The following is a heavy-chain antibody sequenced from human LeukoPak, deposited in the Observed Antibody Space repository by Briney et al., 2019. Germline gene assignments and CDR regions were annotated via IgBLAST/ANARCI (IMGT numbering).Heavy chain of an antibody. V-gene: IGHV4-34*01. CDR3: ARGSHVEMATSRSGMDV. J-gene: IGHJ6*02. Sequence: SETLSLTCAVYGGSFSGYYWSWIRQPPGKGLEWIGEINHSGSTNYNPSLKSRVTISVDTSKNQFSLKLGSVTAADTAVYYCARGSHVEMATSRSGMDVWGQGTTVTVSS. D-gene: IGHD5-12*01. CDR1: GGSFSGYY. CDR2: INHSGST.